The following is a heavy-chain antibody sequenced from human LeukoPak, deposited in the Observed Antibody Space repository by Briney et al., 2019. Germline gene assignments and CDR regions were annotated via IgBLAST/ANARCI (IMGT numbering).Heavy chain of an antibody. V-gene: IGHV1-24*01. CDR3: ATWASGLYYIDY. CDR2: FDPEDGET. CDR1: GCTLTELS. J-gene: IGHJ4*02. Sequence: ASVKVSCKVSGCTLTELSMHWVRQAPGKGLEWMGGFDPEDGETIYAQKFQGRVTMTEDTSTDTAYMELSSLRSEDTAVYYCATWASGLYYIDYWGQGTLVTVSS. D-gene: IGHD3-10*01.